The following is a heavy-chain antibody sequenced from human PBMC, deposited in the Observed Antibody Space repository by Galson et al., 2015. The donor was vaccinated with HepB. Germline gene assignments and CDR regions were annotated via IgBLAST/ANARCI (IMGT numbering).Heavy chain of an antibody. D-gene: IGHD3-22*01. Sequence: QSGAEVKKPGESLKISCKGSGYSFTSYWIGWVRQMPGKGLEWMGIIHPGDSDTRYRPSFQGQVTISADKSISTAYLQWSSLKASDTAMYYCARQEGYHYDSSGYPRAPFDYWGQGTLVTVSS. CDR2: IHPGDSDT. V-gene: IGHV5-51*01. CDR1: GYSFTSYW. J-gene: IGHJ4*02. CDR3: ARQEGYHYDSSGYPRAPFDY.